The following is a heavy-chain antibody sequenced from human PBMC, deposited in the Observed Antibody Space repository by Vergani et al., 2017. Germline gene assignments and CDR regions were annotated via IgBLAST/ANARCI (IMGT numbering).Heavy chain of an antibody. V-gene: IGHV1-69*02. Sequence: QVQLVQSGAEVKKPGSSVKVSCKASGGTFSSYTISWVRQAPGQGLEWMGRIIPILGIANYAQKFQGRVTITADKSTSTAYMELSSLRSEDTAVYYCARGNGGGPGRYSYGYFGKMDVWGQGTTVTVAS. D-gene: IGHD5-18*01. J-gene: IGHJ6*02. CDR2: IIPILGIA. CDR3: ARGNGGGPGRYSYGYFGKMDV. CDR1: GGTFSSYT.